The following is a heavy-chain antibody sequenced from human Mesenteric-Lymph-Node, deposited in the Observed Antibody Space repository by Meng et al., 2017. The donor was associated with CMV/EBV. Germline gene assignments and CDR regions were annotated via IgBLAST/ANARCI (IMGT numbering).Heavy chain of an antibody. CDR3: ARVSGSYPNWAWFDP. D-gene: IGHD1-26*01. J-gene: IGHJ5*02. CDR2: INPSGGST. V-gene: IGHV1-46*01. Sequence: SGYTFTRYYMHWVRQAPGQGLEWMGIINPSGGSTSYAQKFQGRVTMTRDTSTSTVYMELSSLRSEDTAVYYCARVSGSYPNWAWFDPWGQGTLVTVSS. CDR1: GYTFTRYY.